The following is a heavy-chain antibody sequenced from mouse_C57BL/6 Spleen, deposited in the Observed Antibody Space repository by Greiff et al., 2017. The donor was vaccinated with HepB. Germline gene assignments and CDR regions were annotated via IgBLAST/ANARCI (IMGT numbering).Heavy chain of an antibody. Sequence: VQLQQPGAELVKPGASVKMSCKASGYTFTSYWITWVKQRPGQGLEWIGDIYPGSGSTNYNEKFKSKATLTVDTSSSTAYMQLSSLTSEDSAVYYCARGRDSNHYWYFDVWGTGTTVTVSS. CDR2: IYPGSGST. CDR3: ARGRDSNHYWYFDV. D-gene: IGHD2-5*01. V-gene: IGHV1-55*01. J-gene: IGHJ1*03. CDR1: GYTFTSYW.